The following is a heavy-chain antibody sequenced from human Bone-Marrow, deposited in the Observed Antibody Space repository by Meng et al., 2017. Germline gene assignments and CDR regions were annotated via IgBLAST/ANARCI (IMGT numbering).Heavy chain of an antibody. D-gene: IGHD1-26*01. CDR1: GFSLSTSGVS. Sequence: QITGKEAGPTLVKPKQTRKQTCTFSGFSLSTSGVSVGWIRQPPGEALEWLALIYWDDDKRYSPSLKSRLAITKDTPKNQVVLTMTNMDPVDTATYYCAHSRRGLWDPVSWGQGTLVTVSS. V-gene: IGHV2-5*02. CDR3: AHSRRGLWDPVS. J-gene: IGHJ4*02. CDR2: IYWDDDK.